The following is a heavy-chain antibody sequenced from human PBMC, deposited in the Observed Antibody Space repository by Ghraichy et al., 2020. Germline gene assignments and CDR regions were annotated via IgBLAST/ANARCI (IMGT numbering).Heavy chain of an antibody. CDR3: ARDYAESGAYFDY. Sequence: GGSRRLSCVASGFTFSVHYMDWVRQAPGKGLEWVGRIRNKTKGYTTEYAASVKGRFTISRDDSKNSLYLQMNSLKTEDTAMYYCARDYAESGAYFDYWGQGTPVTVAS. CDR2: IRNKTKGYTT. CDR1: GFTFSVHY. V-gene: IGHV3-72*01. D-gene: IGHD3-10*01. J-gene: IGHJ4*02.